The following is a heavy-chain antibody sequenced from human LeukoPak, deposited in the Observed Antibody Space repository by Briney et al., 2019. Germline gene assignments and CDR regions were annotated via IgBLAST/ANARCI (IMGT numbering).Heavy chain of an antibody. V-gene: IGHV4-39*07. Sequence: PSETLSLTCTVSGGSISTSNYYWGWIRQPPGKGLEWMGNIYYSGSTYYSPSVKSRVTISLDTSRNQFSLKLNSVTAADTAVYYCAKSNGYSFVDIWGQGTMVTVSS. CDR1: GGSISTSNYY. CDR2: IYYSGST. CDR3: AKSNGYSFVDI. D-gene: IGHD5-12*01. J-gene: IGHJ3*02.